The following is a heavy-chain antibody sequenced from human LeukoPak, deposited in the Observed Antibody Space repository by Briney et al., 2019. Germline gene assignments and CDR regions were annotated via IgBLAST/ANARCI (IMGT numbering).Heavy chain of an antibody. Sequence: GGSLRLSCAASGLTVTNTYMSWVRQAPGKGLEWVANIKPDGSDKYYVDSVKGRFTISRDNANNSLSLQMNTLRAEDTAVYYCAKTFRANFFDSWGQGTLVTVSS. CDR2: IKPDGSDK. V-gene: IGHV3-7*01. D-gene: IGHD2-8*01. CDR1: GLTVTNTY. CDR3: AKTFRANFFDS. J-gene: IGHJ4*02.